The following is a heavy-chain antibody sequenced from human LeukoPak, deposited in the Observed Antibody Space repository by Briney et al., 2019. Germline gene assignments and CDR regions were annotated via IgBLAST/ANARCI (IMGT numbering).Heavy chain of an antibody. CDR3: ARAAGDTFGYRYYFDY. V-gene: IGHV1-46*01. Sequence: GASVKVSCKASGYTFTSCHMHWVRQAPGQGLEWMGLINPNGGSTSYAQKFQGRVTMTRDTSTSTVYMELSSLRSDDTAVYYCARAAGDTFGYRYYFDYWGQGTLVTVSS. CDR2: INPNGGST. J-gene: IGHJ4*02. D-gene: IGHD5-18*01. CDR1: GYTFTSCH.